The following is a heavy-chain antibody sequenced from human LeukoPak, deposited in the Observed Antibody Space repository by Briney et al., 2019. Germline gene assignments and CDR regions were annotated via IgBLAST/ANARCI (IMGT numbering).Heavy chain of an antibody. Sequence: KPSETLSLTCAVYGGSFSGYYWSWIRQPPGKGLEWIGEISHSGSTNYNPSLKSRVTISVDTSKNQFSLKLSSVTAADTAVYYCARAPPFRGAYVRWGQGTLVTVSP. D-gene: IGHD3-16*01. J-gene: IGHJ4*02. CDR3: ARAPPFRGAYVR. CDR1: GGSFSGYY. CDR2: ISHSGST. V-gene: IGHV4-34*01.